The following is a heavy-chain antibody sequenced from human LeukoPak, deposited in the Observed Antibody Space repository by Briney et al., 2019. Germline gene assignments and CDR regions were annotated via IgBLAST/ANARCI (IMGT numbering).Heavy chain of an antibody. CDR3: ARDKAAAGLGWFDP. D-gene: IGHD6-13*01. V-gene: IGHV1-18*01. CDR2: ISAYNGNT. Sequence: ASVKVSCKASGGTFSSYAISWVRQAPGQGLEWMGWISAYNGNTNYVQKLQGRVTMTTDTSTSTAYMELRSLRSDDTAVYYCARDKAAAGLGWFDPWGQGTLVTVSS. J-gene: IGHJ5*02. CDR1: GGTFSSYA.